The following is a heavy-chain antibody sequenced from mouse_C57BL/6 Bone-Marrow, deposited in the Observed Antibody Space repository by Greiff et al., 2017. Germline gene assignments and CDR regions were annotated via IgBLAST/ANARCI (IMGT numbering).Heavy chain of an antibody. V-gene: IGHV1-64*01. CDR3: ARRGDGYYGGFAY. CDR2: IHPNSGST. CDR1: GYTFTSYW. Sequence: VQLQQPGAELVKPGASVKLSCKASGYTFTSYWMHWVKQRPGQGLEWIGMIHPNSGSTNYNEKFKSKDTLTVDKSSSTAYMQLSSLTSEDSAVYYCARRGDGYYGGFAYWGQGTLVTVSA. D-gene: IGHD2-3*01. J-gene: IGHJ3*01.